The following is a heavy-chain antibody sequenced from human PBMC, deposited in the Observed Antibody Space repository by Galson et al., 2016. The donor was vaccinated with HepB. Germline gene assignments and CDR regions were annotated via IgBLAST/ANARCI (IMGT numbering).Heavy chain of an antibody. CDR1: GFTFSSYW. Sequence: SLRLSCAASGFTFSSYWMHWVRQAPGKGLVWVSRIYTDGSSTYYADSVKGRFTISRDNDKNTLYLQMNSLRAEDTAVYYCARHHYAFDIWGQGTMVTVAS. V-gene: IGHV3-74*01. J-gene: IGHJ3*02. CDR2: IYTDGSST. CDR3: ARHHYAFDI.